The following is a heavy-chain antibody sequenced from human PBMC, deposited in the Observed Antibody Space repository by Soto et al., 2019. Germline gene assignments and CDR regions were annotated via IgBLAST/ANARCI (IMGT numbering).Heavy chain of an antibody. V-gene: IGHV1-18*04. CDR3: ARDHAYYDFWSGYYTGWYYYYGMDV. D-gene: IGHD3-3*01. CDR2: ISAYNGNT. Sequence: QVQLVQSGAEVKKPGASVKVSCKASGYTFTSYGISWVRQAPGQGLEWMGWISAYNGNTNYAQKLQGRVTMTTDTSTSTASMELRSLSSDDTAVYYCARDHAYYDFWSGYYTGWYYYYGMDVWGQGTTVTVSS. CDR1: GYTFTSYG. J-gene: IGHJ6*02.